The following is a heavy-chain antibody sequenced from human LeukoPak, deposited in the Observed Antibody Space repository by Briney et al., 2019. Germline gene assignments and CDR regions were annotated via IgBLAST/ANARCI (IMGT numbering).Heavy chain of an antibody. D-gene: IGHD2-15*01. V-gene: IGHV3-23*01. J-gene: IGHJ4*02. CDR2: ISGSGGST. Sequence: GSLRPSCAASGFTFSSYAMSRVRQAPGKGLEWVSAISGSGGSTYYADSVKGRFTISRDNSKNTLYLQMNSLRAEDTAVYYCAKDLYVVAALIDYWGQGTLVTVSS. CDR3: AKDLYVVAALIDY. CDR1: GFTFSSYA.